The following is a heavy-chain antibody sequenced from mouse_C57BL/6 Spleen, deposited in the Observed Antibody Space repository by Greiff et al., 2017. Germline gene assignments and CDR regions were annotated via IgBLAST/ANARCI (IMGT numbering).Heavy chain of an antibody. V-gene: IGHV2-5*01. CDR1: GFSLTSYG. D-gene: IGHD2-4*01. CDR3: AKGDYDYDEEGSWFAY. J-gene: IGHJ3*01. CDR2: IWRGGST. Sequence: QVQLQQSGPGLVQPSPSLSITCPVSGFSLTSYGVHWVRQSPGKGLEWLGVIWRGGSTDYNAAFMSRLSITKDTSKSQVFFKMNSLQAEDTAIYYCAKGDYDYDEEGSWFAYRGQGDLVTVS.